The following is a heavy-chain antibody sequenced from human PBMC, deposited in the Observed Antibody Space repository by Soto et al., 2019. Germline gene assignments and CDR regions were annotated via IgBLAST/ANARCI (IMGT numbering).Heavy chain of an antibody. V-gene: IGHV3-74*01. J-gene: IGHJ6*03. CDR3: ARGKYYDFWSGYSFPPYYYYYYMDV. CDR1: GFTFSSYW. Sequence: GGSLRLSCAASGFTFSSYWMHWVRQAPGKGLVWVSRINSDGSSTSYADSVKGRFTISRDNAKNTLYLQMNSLRAEDTAVYYCARGKYYDFWSGYSFPPYYYYYYMDVWGKGTTVTVSS. CDR2: INSDGSST. D-gene: IGHD3-3*01.